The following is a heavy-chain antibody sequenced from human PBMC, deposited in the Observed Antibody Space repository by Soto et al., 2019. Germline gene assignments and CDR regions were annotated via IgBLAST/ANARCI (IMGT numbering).Heavy chain of an antibody. CDR2: TRNRANSYAP. CDR3: AGDTGASSDY. CDR1: GFTFADYY. J-gene: IGHJ4*02. V-gene: IGHV3-72*01. Sequence: EVQLVESGGGLVQPGGSLRLSCAASGFTFADYYMDWVRQVPGKGLEWVGRTRNRANSYAPEYAPSVKGRFTISRDDSKASIYLQINTLKIGTTAVSSCAGDTGASSDYWAQGALVTFSS. D-gene: IGHD2-2*01.